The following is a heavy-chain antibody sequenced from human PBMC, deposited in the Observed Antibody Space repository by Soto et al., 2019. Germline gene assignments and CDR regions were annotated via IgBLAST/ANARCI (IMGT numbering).Heavy chain of an antibody. V-gene: IGHV3-23*01. CDR2: IGGSGGST. J-gene: IGHJ4*02. CDR3: AKDHVSRSSGWLRGPGDF. D-gene: IGHD5-12*01. Sequence: EVQVLESGGGWVQPGGSLRLSCAAYGFTFSSYAMSWVRQTPGKGLEWVSSIGGSGGSTYYGDSVKGRFTISRDNSKNTLYLQMNSLRAEDTAVYYCAKDHVSRSSGWLRGPGDFWGQGTLVTVSS. CDR1: GFTFSSYA.